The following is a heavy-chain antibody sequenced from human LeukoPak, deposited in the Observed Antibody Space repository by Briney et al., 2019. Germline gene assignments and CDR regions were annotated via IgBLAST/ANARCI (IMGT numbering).Heavy chain of an antibody. CDR3: ARDLPGHIVVVTATYYFDY. Sequence: ASVKVSCKASGGTFSSYAFAWVRQAPGQGLEWMGWINPNSGGTNYAQKFQGRVTMTRDTSISTAYMELSRLRSDDTAVYYCARDLPGHIVVVTATYYFDYWGQGTLVTVSS. CDR1: GGTFSSYA. J-gene: IGHJ4*02. CDR2: INPNSGGT. D-gene: IGHD2-21*02. V-gene: IGHV1-2*02.